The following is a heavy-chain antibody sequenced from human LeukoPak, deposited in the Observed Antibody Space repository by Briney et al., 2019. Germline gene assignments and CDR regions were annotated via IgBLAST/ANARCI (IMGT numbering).Heavy chain of an antibody. D-gene: IGHD3-10*01. CDR2: VYTSGST. CDR3: ARGYGSGSFYRWGPPDY. J-gene: IGHJ4*02. CDR1: GGSFSSGSYY. V-gene: IGHV4-61*02. Sequence: SETLSLTCAVYGGSFSSGSYYWSWIRQPAGKGLEWIGRVYTSGSTNYNPSLKSRVTMSVDTSKNQFSLKLSSVTAADTAVYYCARGYGSGSFYRWGPPDYWGQGTLVTVSS.